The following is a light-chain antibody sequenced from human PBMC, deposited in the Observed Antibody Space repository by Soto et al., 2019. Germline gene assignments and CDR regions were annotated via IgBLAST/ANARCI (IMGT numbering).Light chain of an antibody. J-gene: IGKJ4*01. CDR3: QKYDPAPLT. V-gene: IGKV1-27*01. CDR1: RDISNY. Sequence: DIQVTQSPSSLSASLGDRVSITCGASRDISNYLAWYQQKPGQVPRLLISGASTLHSGVPSRFSGSGSGTEFTITITRLPPEDIPTYFCQKYDPAPLTLGGGTKVEI. CDR2: GAS.